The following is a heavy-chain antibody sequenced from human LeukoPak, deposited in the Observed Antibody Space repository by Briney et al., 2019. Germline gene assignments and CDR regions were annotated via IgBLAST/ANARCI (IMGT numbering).Heavy chain of an antibody. CDR2: ISWNSGSI. CDR3: AKASGGSCFSY. D-gene: IGHD2-15*01. CDR1: GFTFDDYA. J-gene: IGHJ4*02. Sequence: GRSLRLSCAASGFTFDDYAMHGVLQAPGKGLEWVSGISWNSGSIGYADSVKGRFTISRDNAKNSLYLQMNSLRAEDTALYYCAKASGGSCFSYWGQGTLVTVSS. V-gene: IGHV3-9*01.